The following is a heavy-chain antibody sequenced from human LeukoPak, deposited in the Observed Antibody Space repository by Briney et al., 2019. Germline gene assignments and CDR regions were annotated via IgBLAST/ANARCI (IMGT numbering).Heavy chain of an antibody. CDR2: IIPIFGIA. J-gene: IGHJ3*02. Sequence: SVKVSCMASGGTFSIYAISWVRQAPGQGLEWMGRIIPIFGIANYAQTFQGRATITADKSTSTAYMELSSLRSEDTALYYCVVVAATGDAFDIWGQGTMVTVAS. D-gene: IGHD2-15*01. CDR3: VVVAATGDAFDI. V-gene: IGHV1-69*04. CDR1: GGTFSIYA.